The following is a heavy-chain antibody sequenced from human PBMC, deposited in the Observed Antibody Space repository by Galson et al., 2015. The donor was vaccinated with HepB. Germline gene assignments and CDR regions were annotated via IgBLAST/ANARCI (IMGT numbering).Heavy chain of an antibody. V-gene: IGHV3-66*01. CDR2: IYTGGST. Sequence: SLRLSCAASGFTVSSNYMTWVRQAPGKGLEWVSVIYTGGSTDYADSVRGRFTISRDNSKNTLYLQMNSLRAEDTAVYYCARDSYGMDVWGQGTTVTVSS. J-gene: IGHJ6*02. CDR3: ARDSYGMDV. CDR1: GFTVSSNY.